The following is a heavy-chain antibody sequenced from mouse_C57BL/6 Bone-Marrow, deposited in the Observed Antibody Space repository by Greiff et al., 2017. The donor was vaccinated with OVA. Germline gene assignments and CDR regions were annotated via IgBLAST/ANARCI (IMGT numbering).Heavy chain of an antibody. CDR1: GYAFTNYL. D-gene: IGHD1-1*01. V-gene: IGHV1-54*01. J-gene: IGHJ2*01. CDR2: INPGSGGT. CDR3: ARYNYGSSPLNY. Sequence: QVQLQQSGAELVRPGTSVKVSCKASGYAFTNYLIEWVKQRPGQGLEWIGVINPGSGGTNYNEKFKGKATLTADKSSSTAYMELRSLTSEDSAVYFCARYNYGSSPLNYWGQGTTLTVSS.